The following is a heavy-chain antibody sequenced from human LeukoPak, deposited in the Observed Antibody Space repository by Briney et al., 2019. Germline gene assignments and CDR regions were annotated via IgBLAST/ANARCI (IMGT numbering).Heavy chain of an antibody. D-gene: IGHD5-12*01. J-gene: IGHJ6*03. CDR2: ISSTGATI. CDR3: ARGDIASYYYSLEV. Sequence: GGSLRLSCVASGFTFSDYYMTWIRQSPGKGLEWVSYISSTGATIYYADSVKGRFTISRDNAKNSLFLQMSSLRAEDTAVYYCARGDIASYYYSLEVWGTGTTVIISS. V-gene: IGHV3-11*01. CDR1: GFTFSDYY.